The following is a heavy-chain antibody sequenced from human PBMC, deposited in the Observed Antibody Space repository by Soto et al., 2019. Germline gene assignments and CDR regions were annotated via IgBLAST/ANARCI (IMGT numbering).Heavy chain of an antibody. V-gene: IGHV3-20*04. Sequence: GGSLRLSCAASGFTFDDYGMSWVRQAPGKGLEWVSGINWNGGSTGYADSVKGRITISRDNAKNSLYLQMNSLRAEDTAVYYCAREYDILNWFDPWGQGTLVTVSS. J-gene: IGHJ5*02. CDR2: INWNGGST. CDR1: GFTFDDYG. D-gene: IGHD3-9*01. CDR3: AREYDILNWFDP.